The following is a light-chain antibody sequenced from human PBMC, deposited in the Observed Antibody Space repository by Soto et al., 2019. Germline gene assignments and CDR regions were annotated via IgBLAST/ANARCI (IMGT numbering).Light chain of an antibody. CDR1: QSVSNNY. CDR3: QQYDTNPKT. CDR2: GAS. J-gene: IGKJ1*01. V-gene: IGKV3-20*01. Sequence: EIVLTQSPGTLSLSPGERATLSCRASQSVSNNYLAWYQQKPGQAPRLLIYGASNRATGIPDRFSGSGSGTEFSLTISRLQPEDFATYYCQQYDTNPKTFGQGTKVEI.